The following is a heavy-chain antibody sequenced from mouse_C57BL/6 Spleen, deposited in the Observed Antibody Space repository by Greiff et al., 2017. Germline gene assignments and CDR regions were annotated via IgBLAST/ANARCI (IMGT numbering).Heavy chain of an antibody. J-gene: IGHJ2*01. Sequence: EVQGVESRGGLVKPGGSLKLSCAASGFTFSSYAMSWVRQTPEKRLEWVATISDGGSYTYYPDNVKGRFTISRDNAKNNLYLQMSHLKSEDTAMYYCARRVGDYFDYWGQGTTLTVSS. V-gene: IGHV5-4*01. CDR3: ARRVGDYFDY. D-gene: IGHD1-1*02. CDR2: ISDGGSYT. CDR1: GFTFSSYA.